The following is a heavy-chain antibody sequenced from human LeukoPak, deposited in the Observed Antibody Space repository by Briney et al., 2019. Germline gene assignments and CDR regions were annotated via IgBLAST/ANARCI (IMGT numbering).Heavy chain of an antibody. CDR2: IYYSGST. J-gene: IGHJ5*02. CDR3: ARSLGGSGSYPFDP. Sequence: PSETLSLTCTVSGGSISSYYWSWIRQPSGKGLEWIGYIYYSGSTNYNPSLKSRVTISVDTSKNQFSLKLSSVTAADTAVYYCARSLGGSGSYPFDPRGQGTLVTVSS. V-gene: IGHV4-59*01. D-gene: IGHD3-10*01. CDR1: GGSISSYY.